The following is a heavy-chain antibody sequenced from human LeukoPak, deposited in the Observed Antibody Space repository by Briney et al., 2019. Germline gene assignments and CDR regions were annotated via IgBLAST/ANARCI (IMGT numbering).Heavy chain of an antibody. CDR3: PRSSHDPNYYYGMDV. CDR2: IKQDGCEN. J-gene: IGHJ6*04. D-gene: IGHD1-1*01. V-gene: IGHV3-7*01. Sequence: GGPLRPSCAASGFTFCSYWMSWVRQAPGKGLEWVANIKQDGCENYYVHSVKGRFTISRENAKNSLYLQMNSLRAEDTAVSYCPRSSHDPNYYYGMDVLGERATVTVSS. CDR1: GFTFCSYW.